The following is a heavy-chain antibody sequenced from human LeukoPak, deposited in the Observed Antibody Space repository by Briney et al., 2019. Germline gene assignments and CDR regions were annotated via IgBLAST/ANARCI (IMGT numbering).Heavy chain of an antibody. CDR1: GFTFSSYA. J-gene: IGHJ4*02. D-gene: IGHD6-13*01. CDR2: ISSGSSYI. V-gene: IGHV3-21*01. Sequence: PGGSLRLSCAASGFTFSSYAMSWVRQAPGKGLEWVSSISSGSSYIYYADSVKGRFTISRDNARNSLYLQMNSLRAEDTAVYYCARDPTVAEAWWGQGTLVTVSS. CDR3: ARDPTVAEAW.